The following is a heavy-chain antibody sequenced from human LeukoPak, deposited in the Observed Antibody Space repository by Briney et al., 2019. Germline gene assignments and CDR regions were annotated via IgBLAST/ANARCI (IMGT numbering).Heavy chain of an antibody. Sequence: ASVKVSCKASGYSFTGSFIFWMRQAPGQGLECMGWLNTDNGGVKYAQKFQGRVTMTTDTSISPAYMELRGLRSDDTAVYYCARDGRTCSGDSCYSFFDYWGQGTLVSVSS. CDR2: LNTDNGGV. CDR3: ARDGRTCSGDSCYSFFDY. D-gene: IGHD2-15*01. J-gene: IGHJ4*02. V-gene: IGHV1-2*02. CDR1: GYSFTGSF.